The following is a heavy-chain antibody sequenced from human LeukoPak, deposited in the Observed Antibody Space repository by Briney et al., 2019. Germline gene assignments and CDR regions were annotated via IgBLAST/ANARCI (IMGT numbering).Heavy chain of an antibody. V-gene: IGHV3-7*01. J-gene: IGHJ4*02. CDR3: ARMSSYCDY. CDR2: IKPDGREK. CDR1: GFTFSSHH. Sequence: HTGGSLRLACVAAGFTFSSHHMKWVRQTPGKWLESVATIKPDGREKYYVDSVKGRFTISRDNAKSSLYLQMNSLRAEDTGVYFCARMSSYCDYWGQGTLVTVSS. D-gene: IGHD2-2*01.